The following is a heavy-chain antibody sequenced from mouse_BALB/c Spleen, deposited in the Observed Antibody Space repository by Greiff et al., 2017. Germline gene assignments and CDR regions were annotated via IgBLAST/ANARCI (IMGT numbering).Heavy chain of an antibody. J-gene: IGHJ3*01. CDR3: ARSDYYGSRPSWFAY. CDR1: GYSITSDYA. Sequence: DVQLQESGPGLVKPSQSLSLTCTVTGYSITSDYAWNWIRQFPGNKLEWMGYISYSGSTSYNPSLKSRISITRDTSKNQFFLQLNSVTTEDTATYYCARSDYYGSRPSWFAYWGQGTLVTVSA. CDR2: ISYSGST. V-gene: IGHV3-2*02. D-gene: IGHD1-1*01.